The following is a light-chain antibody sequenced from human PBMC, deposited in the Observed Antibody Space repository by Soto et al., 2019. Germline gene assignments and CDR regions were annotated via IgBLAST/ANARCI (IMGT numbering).Light chain of an antibody. V-gene: IGKV3-15*01. J-gene: IGKJ2*01. CDR3: QQGHNWPLT. CDR2: GAS. Sequence: EIVMTQSSATLSLSPGERAALSCRASQSINSELAWYQQKPGQPPRLLIYGASTRATGVPARFTGSESGSEFTLTISGLQSEDFAVYYCQQGHNWPLTFCQGTRLEI. CDR1: QSINSE.